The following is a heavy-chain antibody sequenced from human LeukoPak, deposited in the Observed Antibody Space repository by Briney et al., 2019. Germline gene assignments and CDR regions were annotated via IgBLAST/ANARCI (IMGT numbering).Heavy chain of an antibody. CDR1: GFTFNRYG. D-gene: IGHD6-13*01. V-gene: IGHV3-30*03. CDR3: ARDEGSSWGTDY. J-gene: IGHJ4*02. Sequence: PGGSLRLSCAASGFTFNRYGMHWVRQAPGKGLEWVAVISFDGRISYYADSVKGRFIISRDNSKNTLYLQMNSLRAEDTAVYYCARDEGSSWGTDYWGQGTLVTVSS. CDR2: ISFDGRIS.